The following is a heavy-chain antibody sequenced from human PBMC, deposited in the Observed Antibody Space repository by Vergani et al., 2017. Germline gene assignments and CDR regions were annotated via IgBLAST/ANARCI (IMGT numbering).Heavy chain of an antibody. J-gene: IGHJ4*02. Sequence: VQLVESGGGLVQPGRSLRLSCAASGFTFSSYGMHWVRQAPGKGLEWVAVISYDGSNKYYADSVKGRFTISRDNSKNTLYLQMNSLRAEDTAVYYCAKDPLRHPVTTGSIDYWGQGTLVTVSS. CDR3: AKDPLRHPVTTGSIDY. D-gene: IGHD4-11*01. V-gene: IGHV3-30*18. CDR2: ISYDGSNK. CDR1: GFTFSSYG.